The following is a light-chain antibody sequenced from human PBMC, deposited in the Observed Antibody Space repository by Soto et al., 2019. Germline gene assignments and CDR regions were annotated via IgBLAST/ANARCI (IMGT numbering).Light chain of an antibody. CDR1: KIISSH. J-gene: IGKJ3*01. CDR3: QQSFSTPFT. CDR2: ATS. V-gene: IGKV1-39*01. Sequence: DIQMTQSPSSLSASVGDRVTITCRASKIISSHLNWYQQKPGKAPKLLIYATSSLQSGVPSRFSGSGSGTDFTLTISSLQPEDFATYYCQQSFSTPFTFGPGTKVDIK.